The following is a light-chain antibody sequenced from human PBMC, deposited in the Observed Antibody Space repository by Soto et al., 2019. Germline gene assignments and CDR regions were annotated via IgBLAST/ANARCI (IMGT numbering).Light chain of an antibody. CDR1: QSVSSY. CDR2: DTS. CDR3: QQHGTSPIT. V-gene: IGKV3-11*01. Sequence: EIVLTQSPATLSLSPGERATLSCRASQSVSSYLAWYQQKPGQAPRLLIYDTSNRATGIPARFSGSGSATDFTLTISSLEPEDFAVYYCQQHGTSPITFGQGTRLEIK. J-gene: IGKJ5*01.